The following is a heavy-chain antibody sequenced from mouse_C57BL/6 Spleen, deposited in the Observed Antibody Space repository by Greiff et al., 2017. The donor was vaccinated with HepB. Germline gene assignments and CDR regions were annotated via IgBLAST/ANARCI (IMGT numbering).Heavy chain of an antibody. CDR3: ARDHTGYFDV. D-gene: IGHD1-1*01. J-gene: IGHJ1*03. Sequence: EVMLVESGGGLVKPGGSLKLSCAASGFTFSDYGMHWVRQAPEKGLEWVAYISSGSSTIYYADTVKGRFPISRDNAKNTLFLQMTSLRSEDTAMYYCARDHTGYFDVWGTGTTVTVSS. V-gene: IGHV5-17*01. CDR1: GFTFSDYG. CDR2: ISSGSSTI.